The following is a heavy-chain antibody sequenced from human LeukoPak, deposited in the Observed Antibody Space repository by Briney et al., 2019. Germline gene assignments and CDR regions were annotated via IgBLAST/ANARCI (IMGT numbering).Heavy chain of an antibody. J-gene: IGHJ4*02. V-gene: IGHV3-7*01. CDR1: GFTFSSYD. CDR2: IKQDGSEK. CDR3: ARENVEQWLGY. D-gene: IGHD6-19*01. Sequence: GGSLRLSCAASGFTFSSYDMSWVRQAPGKGLEWVANIKQDGSEKYYVDSVKGRFTISRDNAKNSLYLQMNSLRAEDTAVYYCARENVEQWLGYWGQGTLVTVSS.